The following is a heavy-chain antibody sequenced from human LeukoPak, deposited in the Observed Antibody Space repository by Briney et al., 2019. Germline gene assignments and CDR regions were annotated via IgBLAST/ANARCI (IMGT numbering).Heavy chain of an antibody. CDR3: ARRVRSSTVWFDP. CDR2: IYYSGST. Sequence: SQTLSLTCTVSGGSISSSSYYWGWIRQPPGKGLEWIGSIYYSGSTYYNPSLKSRVTISVDTSKNQFSLKLSSVTAADTAVYYCARRVRSSTVWFDPWGQGTLVTVSS. CDR1: GGSISSSSYY. V-gene: IGHV4-39*07. D-gene: IGHD2-2*01. J-gene: IGHJ5*02.